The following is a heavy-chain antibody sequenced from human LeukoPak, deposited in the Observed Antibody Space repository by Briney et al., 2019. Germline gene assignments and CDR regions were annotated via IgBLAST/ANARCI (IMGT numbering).Heavy chain of an antibody. Sequence: GGSLRLSCAASGFTFSSYSMNWVRQAPGKGLEWVSSISSSSSYIYYADSVKGRFTISRDNAKNSLYLQMNSLRAEDTAVYYCAAGEDKAMAPFDYWGQGTLVTVSS. J-gene: IGHJ4*02. V-gene: IGHV3-21*01. CDR3: AAGEDKAMAPFDY. CDR2: ISSSSSYI. D-gene: IGHD5-18*01. CDR1: GFTFSSYS.